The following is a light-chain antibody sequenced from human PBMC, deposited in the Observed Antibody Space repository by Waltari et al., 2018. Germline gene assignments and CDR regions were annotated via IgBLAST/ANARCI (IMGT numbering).Light chain of an antibody. CDR2: LNSDGSH. CDR1: SGHSTFA. J-gene: IGLJ3*02. V-gene: IGLV4-69*01. Sequence: QLVVTQSPSASAPLGASVKLTCTLTSGHSTFAIAWHQQQPGKGPRYLMSLNSDGSHSRGDGIPARFSGSSSGAERYLTISSLESEDEADYYCETCDTATHVFGGGTKLTVI. CDR3: ETCDTATHV.